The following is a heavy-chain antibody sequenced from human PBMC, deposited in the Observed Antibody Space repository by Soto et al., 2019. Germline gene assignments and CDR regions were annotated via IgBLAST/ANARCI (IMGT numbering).Heavy chain of an antibody. CDR2: IYYSGST. Sequence: SETLSLTCTVSGGSISSYYWSWIRQPPGKGLEWIGYIYYSGSTNYNPSLKSRVTISVDTSKNQFSLKLSSVTAADTAVYYCATGEGYDFWSGLNWFDPWGQGTLVTVSS. J-gene: IGHJ5*02. CDR1: GGSISSYY. D-gene: IGHD3-3*01. CDR3: ATGEGYDFWSGLNWFDP. V-gene: IGHV4-59*01.